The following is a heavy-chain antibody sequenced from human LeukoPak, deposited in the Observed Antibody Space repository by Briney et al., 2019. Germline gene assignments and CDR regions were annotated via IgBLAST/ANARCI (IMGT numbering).Heavy chain of an antibody. CDR3: ARRYYYNLGSFPFDF. Sequence: SETLSLTCAVSGGPFSGYFWSWIRQSSGKGLEWIGEIHNRGTTNYNPSLNSRVTISEDTSKNQFYLNLSSVTAADTAVYYCARRYYYNLGSFPFDFWGQGTLVTVSS. CDR2: IHNRGTT. V-gene: IGHV4-34*01. CDR1: GGPFSGYF. D-gene: IGHD3-10*01. J-gene: IGHJ4*02.